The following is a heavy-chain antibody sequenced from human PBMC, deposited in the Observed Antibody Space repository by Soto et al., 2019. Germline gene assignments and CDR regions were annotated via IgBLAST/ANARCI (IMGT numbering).Heavy chain of an antibody. J-gene: IGHJ4*02. D-gene: IGHD6-6*01. V-gene: IGHV1-69*12. CDR3: GGGVGYCSSSFWDY. CDR2: IIPIFGTA. Sequence: QVQLVQSGAEVKKPGSSVKVSCKASGGTFSSYAISWVRQAPGQGLEWMGGIIPIFGTANYAQKFQGRVTITADESKSTAYMELRSLGFEDTAGYYCGGGVGYCSSSFWDYWGQRTLVTVSS. CDR1: GGTFSSYA.